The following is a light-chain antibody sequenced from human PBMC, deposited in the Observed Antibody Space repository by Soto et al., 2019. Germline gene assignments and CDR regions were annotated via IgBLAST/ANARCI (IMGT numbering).Light chain of an antibody. CDR2: SYD. CDR1: NSNIGSNP. Sequence: SVLTQPPSASGTPGQRVTISCSGSNSNIGSNPVNWFQQLLGTAPKLLIHSYDRRPSGVPDRFSASRSGTSASLAIIGLQSEDEADYYCAAWDDSLGGLYVFGTGTKLTVL. J-gene: IGLJ1*01. V-gene: IGLV1-44*01. CDR3: AAWDDSLGGLYV.